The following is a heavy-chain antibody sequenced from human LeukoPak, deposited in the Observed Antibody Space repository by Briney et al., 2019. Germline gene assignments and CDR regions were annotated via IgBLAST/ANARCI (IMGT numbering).Heavy chain of an antibody. CDR1: GYTFTGYY. CDR2: INPNSGGT. J-gene: IGHJ4*02. CDR3: ARGWIQLGPSGY. V-gene: IGHV1-2*02. Sequence: SVTVSCKASGYTFTGYYMQWVRQAPGQGLEWMGWINPNSGGTNYAQKFQGRVTMTRDTSISTAYMELSRLRSDDTAGYYCARGWIQLGPSGYWGQGTRVTVSS. D-gene: IGHD5-18*01.